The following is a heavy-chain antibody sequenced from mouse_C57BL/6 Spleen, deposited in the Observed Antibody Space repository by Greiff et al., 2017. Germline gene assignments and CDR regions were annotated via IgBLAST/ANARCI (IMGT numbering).Heavy chain of an antibody. J-gene: IGHJ2*01. CDR1: GYTFTDHT. CDR3: ARSPYYDSVLAY. Sequence: VQLQQSDAELVKPGASVKISCKVSGYTFTDHTIHWMKKRPEPGMEWSGYIYPRDGSTKYNEKCKGKATLTADKSSSTAYMQLNILTSEYSAVYFCARSPYYDSVLAYWGQGTTLTVSS. V-gene: IGHV1-78*01. D-gene: IGHD2-4*01. CDR2: IYPRDGST.